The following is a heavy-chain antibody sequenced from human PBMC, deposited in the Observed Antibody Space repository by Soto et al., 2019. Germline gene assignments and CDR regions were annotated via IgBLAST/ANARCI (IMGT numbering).Heavy chain of an antibody. D-gene: IGHD1-26*01. CDR1: GGSISTYW. V-gene: IGHV4-59*01. Sequence: SETLSLTCTVSGGSISTYWWSWIRQPPRKGLEWIGYIYYSGSTNYNPSLKSRVTISVDTSKNQFSLKLTSVTAADTAVYYCARSRGSTRSGDDWGQGTLATV. CDR2: IYYSGST. CDR3: ARSRGSTRSGDD. J-gene: IGHJ4*02.